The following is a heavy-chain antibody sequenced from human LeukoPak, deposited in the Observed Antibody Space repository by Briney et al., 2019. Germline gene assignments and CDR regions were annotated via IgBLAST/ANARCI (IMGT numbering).Heavy chain of an antibody. V-gene: IGHV4-4*07. J-gene: IGHJ4*02. CDR3: ARENVATVAGRSLDY. CDR2: IQTSGST. Sequence: SETLSLTCTVSGASISSNYWSWNRQPAGKGLEWIGRIQTSGSTNYNPSLKSRVTMSVDTSNNQFSLNLTSVTAADTAVYYCARENVATVAGRSLDYWGQGTLVTVSS. CDR1: GASISSNY. D-gene: IGHD6-6*01.